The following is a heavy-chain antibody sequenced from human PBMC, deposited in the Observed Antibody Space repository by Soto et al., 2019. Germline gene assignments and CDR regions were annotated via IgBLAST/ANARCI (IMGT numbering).Heavy chain of an antibody. J-gene: IGHJ6*02. D-gene: IGHD3-9*01. CDR1: GYTFTSYG. V-gene: IGHV1-18*01. CDR3: ARDGYYDILTGYYNYYGMDV. Sequence: QVQLVQSGAEVKKPGASVKVSCKASGYTFTSYGISWVRQAPGQGLEWMGWISAYNGNTNYAQKLQGRVTMTTDTSTSTAYMELRSLRPDDTAVYYCARDGYYDILTGYYNYYGMDVWGQGTTVTVSS. CDR2: ISAYNGNT.